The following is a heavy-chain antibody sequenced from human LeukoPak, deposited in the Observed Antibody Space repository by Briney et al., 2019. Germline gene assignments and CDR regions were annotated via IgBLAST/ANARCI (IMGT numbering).Heavy chain of an antibody. CDR1: GGSISSYY. J-gene: IGHJ3*02. D-gene: IGHD2-15*01. CDR2: IYYGGST. V-gene: IGHV4-59*12. Sequence: SETLSLTCTVSGGSISSYYWSWIRQPPGKGLEWIGYIYYGGSTNYNPSLKSRVTISVDTSKNQFSLKLSSVTAADTAMYYCAREDIVVFNDAFDIWGQGTMVTVSS. CDR3: AREDIVVFNDAFDI.